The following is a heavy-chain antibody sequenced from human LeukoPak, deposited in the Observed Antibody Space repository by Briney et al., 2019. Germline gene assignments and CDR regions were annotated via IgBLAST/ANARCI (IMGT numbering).Heavy chain of an antibody. Sequence: DSVKGRFTISRDSAKDSLYLQMNSLRAEDTAFYYCARESGSYDFWGQGTLVTVSS. V-gene: IGHV3-7*01. J-gene: IGHJ4*02. D-gene: IGHD1-26*01. CDR3: ARESGSYDF.